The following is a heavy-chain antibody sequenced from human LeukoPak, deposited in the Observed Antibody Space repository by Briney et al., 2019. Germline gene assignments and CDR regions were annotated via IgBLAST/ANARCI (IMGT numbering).Heavy chain of an antibody. CDR2: IGTASDT. V-gene: IGHV3-13*01. CDR1: GFTFSSFD. J-gene: IGHJ6*03. CDR3: ARGPLSRKYYYMDV. D-gene: IGHD2-2*01. Sequence: GSLRLSCAASGFTFSSFDMHWVLLATGQGVEVGSTIGTASDTYYLGSVEGRVTLSGDNAKNSLYLQMNSLTDGDTAAYYCARGPLSRKYYYMDVWGKGTTVTVSS.